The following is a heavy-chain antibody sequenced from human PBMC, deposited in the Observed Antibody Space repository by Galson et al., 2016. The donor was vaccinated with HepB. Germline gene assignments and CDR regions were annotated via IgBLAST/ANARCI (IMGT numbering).Heavy chain of an antibody. J-gene: IGHJ4*02. V-gene: IGHV3-21*01. CDR1: GFSLSIYS. D-gene: IGHD6-19*01. Sequence: SLRLSCAASGFSLSIYSMNWVRQAPGKGLEWVSSISSSNTYIDYADSVKGRFTISRDNAKNSLYLQMNSLRVEDTAVYYCVGGAGWLPDYWGQGTLVTVSS. CDR3: VGGAGWLPDY. CDR2: ISSSNTYI.